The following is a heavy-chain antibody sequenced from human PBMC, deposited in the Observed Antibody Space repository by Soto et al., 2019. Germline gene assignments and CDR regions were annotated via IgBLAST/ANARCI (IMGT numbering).Heavy chain of an antibody. CDR3: ARADYDYVWGSYRVYYFDY. CDR1: GYTFTDYY. D-gene: IGHD3-16*02. J-gene: IGHJ4*02. CDR2: INPNSGGT. V-gene: IGHV1-2*04. Sequence: ASVKDSCKASGYTFTDYYMHWVRQAPGQGHEWMGWINPNSGGTNYAQKFQGWVTMTRDTSISTAYMELSRLRSDDTAVYYCARADYDYVWGSYRVYYFDYWGQGTLVTVSS.